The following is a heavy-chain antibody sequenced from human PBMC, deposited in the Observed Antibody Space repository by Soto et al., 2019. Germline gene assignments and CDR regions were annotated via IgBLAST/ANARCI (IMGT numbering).Heavy chain of an antibody. V-gene: IGHV4-34*01. CDR3: ARGVFPFYVGSDY. CDR2: INHSGST. CDR1: GGSFSGYY. D-gene: IGHD3-16*01. J-gene: IGHJ4*02. Sequence: QVQLQQWGAGLLKPSETLSLTCAVYGGSFSGYYWSWIRQPPGKGLEWIGEINHSGSTNYNTSLKSRVTISVDTSKNQFSLKLSSVTAADTAVYYCARGVFPFYVGSDYWGQGTLVTVSS.